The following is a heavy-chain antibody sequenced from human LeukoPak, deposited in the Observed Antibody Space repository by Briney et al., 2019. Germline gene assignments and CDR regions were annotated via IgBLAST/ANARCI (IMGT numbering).Heavy chain of an antibody. CDR2: SFSSGNT. Sequence: PSETLSLTCTVSGGSISSGNYWWSWIRQLPGMGLEWIGHSFSSGNTHYNPPLKSRVTISVDTSKNQFSLSLSSVTAADTAIYYCARARTYYSDGSGLNWFDPWGQETLVTVSS. J-gene: IGHJ5*02. V-gene: IGHV4-31*03. D-gene: IGHD3-22*01. CDR1: GGSISSGNYW. CDR3: ARARTYYSDGSGLNWFDP.